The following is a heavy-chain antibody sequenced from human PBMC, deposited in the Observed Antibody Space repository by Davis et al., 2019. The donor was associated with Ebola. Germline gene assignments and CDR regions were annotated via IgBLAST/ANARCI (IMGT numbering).Heavy chain of an antibody. CDR2: IIPIFGTP. Sequence: ASVKVSCKASGYTFAAHYIHWVRQAPGQGLEWMGGIIPIFGTPNYAQKFQGRVTVTRDTSTTTVYMDLSSLRSEDTALYYCTTPGGQDSGYDVFDIWGQGTMVTVSS. CDR3: TTPGGQDSGYDVFDI. D-gene: IGHD5-12*01. J-gene: IGHJ3*02. V-gene: IGHV1-46*03. CDR1: GYTFAAHY.